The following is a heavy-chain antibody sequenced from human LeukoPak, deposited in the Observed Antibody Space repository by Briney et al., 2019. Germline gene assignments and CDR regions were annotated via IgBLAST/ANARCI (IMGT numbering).Heavy chain of an antibody. CDR3: ARDHQDSSGYDYPWY. CDR2: ISSSSSYI. CDR1: GFTFSSYS. Sequence: GGSLRLSCAASGFTFSSYSMNWVRQAPGKGLEGVSSISSSSSYIYYADSVKGRFTISRDNAKNSLYLQMNSLRAEDTAVYYCARDHQDSSGYDYPWYWGQGTLVTVSS. V-gene: IGHV3-21*01. D-gene: IGHD3-22*01. J-gene: IGHJ4*02.